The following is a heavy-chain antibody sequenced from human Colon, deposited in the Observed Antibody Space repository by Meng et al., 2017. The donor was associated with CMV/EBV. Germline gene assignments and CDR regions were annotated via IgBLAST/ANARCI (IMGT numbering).Heavy chain of an antibody. J-gene: IGHJ4*02. CDR2: ITHSGTT. CDR3: ARGSPGTIDH. D-gene: IGHD6-13*01. V-gene: IGHV4-34*01. CDR1: GGSFTDYS. Sequence: SLPFAVYGGSFTDYSWTWIRQPPGKGLEWIGEITHSGTTHYNPSLKSRVTISVDTSKNQFSLTLSSVTVADTAVYYCARGSPGTIDHWGQGTLVTVSS.